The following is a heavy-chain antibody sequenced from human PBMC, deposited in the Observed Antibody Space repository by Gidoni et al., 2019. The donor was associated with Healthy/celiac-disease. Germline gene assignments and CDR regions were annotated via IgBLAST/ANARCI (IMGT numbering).Heavy chain of an antibody. J-gene: IGHJ4*02. CDR1: GFTFSNAW. CDR3: TASDPVLLWFGELFW. Sequence: EVQLVESGGGLVKPGGSLRLSCAASGFTFSNAWMSWVRQAPGKGLEWVGRIKSKTDGGTTDYAAPVKGRFTISRDDSKNTLYLQMNSLKTEDTAVYYCTASDPVLLWFGELFWWGQGTLVTVSS. CDR2: IKSKTDGGTT. V-gene: IGHV3-15*01. D-gene: IGHD3-10*01.